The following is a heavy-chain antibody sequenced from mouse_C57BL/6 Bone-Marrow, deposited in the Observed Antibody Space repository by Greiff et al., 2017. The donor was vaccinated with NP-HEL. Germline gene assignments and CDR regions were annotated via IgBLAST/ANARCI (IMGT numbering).Heavy chain of an antibody. J-gene: IGHJ2*01. CDR3: AREGLTGTSDY. CDR1: GYTFTGYW. Sequence: VLLVESGAELMKPGASVKLSCKATGYTFTGYWIEWVKQRPGHGLEWIGEILPGSGSTNYNEKFKGKATFTADNSSNTAYMQLSSLTTEDSAFCDCAREGLTGTSDYWGQGTTLTVSS. V-gene: IGHV1-9*01. CDR2: ILPGSGST. D-gene: IGHD3-3*01.